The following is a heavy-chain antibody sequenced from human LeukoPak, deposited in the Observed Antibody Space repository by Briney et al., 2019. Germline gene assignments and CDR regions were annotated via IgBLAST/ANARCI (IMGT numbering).Heavy chain of an antibody. J-gene: IGHJ6*02. V-gene: IGHV1-46*01. CDR1: GFTFSSHF. D-gene: IGHD1-26*01. CDR3: ARRPGSTDYYDAMDV. CDR2: INPTGSST. Sequence: ASVKVSCKASGFTFSSHFIHWVRQAPGQGLEWMGIINPTGSSTTYAQKFQGRVTMTRDTSTSTVYMELSSLRSEDTAVYYCARRPGSTDYYDAMDVWGQGTTVTVPS.